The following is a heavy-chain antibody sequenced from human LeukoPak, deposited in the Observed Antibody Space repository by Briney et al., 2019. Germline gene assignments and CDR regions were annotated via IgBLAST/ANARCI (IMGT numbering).Heavy chain of an antibody. CDR2: IIPFFGTA. J-gene: IGHJ4*02. D-gene: IGHD3-22*01. Sequence: ASVKVSCKASGGTFSSYAISWVRQAPGQGLEWMGGIIPFFGTANYAQKFQGRVTITADKSTSTAYMELSSLRSDDTAVYYCARVGYYDSSGYYYWGQGTLVTVSS. V-gene: IGHV1-69*06. CDR3: ARVGYYDSSGYYY. CDR1: GGTFSSYA.